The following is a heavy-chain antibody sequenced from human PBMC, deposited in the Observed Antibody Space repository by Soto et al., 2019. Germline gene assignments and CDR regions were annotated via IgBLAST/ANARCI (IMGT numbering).Heavy chain of an antibody. V-gene: IGHV3-23*01. CDR2: ISGSGGST. J-gene: IGHJ5*02. D-gene: IGHD6-19*01. CDR1: GFTFSSYA. Sequence: GVSLRLSCAASGFTFSSYAMSWVRQAPGKGLEWVSAISGSGGSTYYADSVKGRFTISRDNSKNTMYLQMNSLRAEDTAVYYCAKDRGSSGWYEMGWFDPWGQGTLVTVSS. CDR3: AKDRGSSGWYEMGWFDP.